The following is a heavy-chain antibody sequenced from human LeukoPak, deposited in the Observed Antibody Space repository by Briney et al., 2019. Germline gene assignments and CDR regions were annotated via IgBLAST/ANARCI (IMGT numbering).Heavy chain of an antibody. V-gene: IGHV3-21*01. J-gene: IGHJ5*02. Sequence: PGGSLRLSCAASGFTFSSSWMNWVRQAPGKGLEWVSSISSSSSYIDYADSVKGRLTISRDNAKNSLYLQMNRLRAEDTAMYYCARGSSNIAARNNWFDPWGQGTLVTVSS. D-gene: IGHD6-6*01. CDR2: ISSSSSYI. CDR3: ARGSSNIAARNNWFDP. CDR1: GFTFSSSW.